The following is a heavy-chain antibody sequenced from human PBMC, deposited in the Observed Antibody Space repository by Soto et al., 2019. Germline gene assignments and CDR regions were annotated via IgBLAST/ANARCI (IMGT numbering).Heavy chain of an antibody. CDR3: PRGLILWFGELSRRGGYYYYMDV. J-gene: IGHJ6*03. CDR2: INDSGDI. V-gene: IGHV4-34*02. D-gene: IGHD3-10*01. Sequence: QVQLQQWGAGLLKPSETLSLTCAVYGGSFSGYQWSWIRQTPGKGLEWIGGINDSGDINYNPSLKSRVTILVDAAKKQISLKLSSVTAADTAVYYCPRGLILWFGELSRRGGYYYYMDVWGKGTTVTVSS. CDR1: GGSFSGYQ.